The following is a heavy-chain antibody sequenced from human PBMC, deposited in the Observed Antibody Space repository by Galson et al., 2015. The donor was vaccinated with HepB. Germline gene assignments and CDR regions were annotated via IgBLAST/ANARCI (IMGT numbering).Heavy chain of an antibody. J-gene: IGHJ4*02. CDR3: AKGGAGLLVAAD. CDR2: IHTSTGNP. Sequence: SVKVSCKASGYDFTTYAINWVRQAPGQGLEWMGWIHTSTGNPIYAQGFTGRFVFSLDTSVNTAYLQIVSLKAEDTAVYFCAKGGAGLLVAADWGQGTLVTVSS. CDR1: GYDFTTYA. V-gene: IGHV7-4-1*01. D-gene: IGHD6-13*01.